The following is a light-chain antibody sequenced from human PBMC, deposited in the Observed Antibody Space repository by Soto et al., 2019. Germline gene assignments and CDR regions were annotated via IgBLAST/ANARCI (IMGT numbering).Light chain of an antibody. Sequence: EIVMTQSPATLSVSPGERATLSCRASQSVSGNLAWYQQKPGQAPRLLIYGASTRATGIPARFSGSGSGTEFTLPISSLQSEDFAVYYCQQYSKWPPWTFGQGTKVEIK. J-gene: IGKJ1*01. CDR3: QQYSKWPPWT. CDR1: QSVSGN. V-gene: IGKV3-15*01. CDR2: GAS.